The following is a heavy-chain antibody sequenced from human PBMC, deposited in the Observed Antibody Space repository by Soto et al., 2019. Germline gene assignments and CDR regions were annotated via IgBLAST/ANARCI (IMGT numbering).Heavy chain of an antibody. Sequence: VQLVQSGAEVKKPGASVKVSCKASGYTFTSYYMHWVRQAPGQGLEWVANIKQDGSEKYYVDSVKGRFTISRDNAKNSLYLQMNSLRAEDTAVYYCARDHYCSSTSCYGPYYYYGMDVWGQGTTVTVSS. D-gene: IGHD2-2*01. J-gene: IGHJ6*02. CDR3: ARDHYCSSTSCYGPYYYYGMDV. CDR1: GYTFTSYY. V-gene: IGHV3-7*01. CDR2: IKQDGSEK.